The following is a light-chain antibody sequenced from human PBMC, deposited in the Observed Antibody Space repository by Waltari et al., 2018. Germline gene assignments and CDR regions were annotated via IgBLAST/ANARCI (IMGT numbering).Light chain of an antibody. CDR1: QSIRTS. CDR2: AAS. CDR3: QQSYSIPYT. Sequence: DLQMTQSPSSLSASVRDSVTITCRASQSIRTSLNWDQVKPGKAPEILIYAASNLQNSRVPSRFSGSGSGTDFTLTISGLQPEDFATYYCQQSYSIPYTFGQGTKVEIE. J-gene: IGKJ2*01. V-gene: IGKV1-39*01.